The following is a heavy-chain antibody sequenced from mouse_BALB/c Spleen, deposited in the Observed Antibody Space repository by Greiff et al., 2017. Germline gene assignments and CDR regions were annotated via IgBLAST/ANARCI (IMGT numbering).Heavy chain of an antibody. V-gene: IGHV1-5*01. Sequence: EVQLQQSGTVLARPGASVKMSCKASGYTFTSYWMHWVNQRPGQGLEWIGAIYPGNSDTSYNQKFKGKAKLTAVTSTSTAYMELSSLTNEDSAVYYCTRNGYGDFDYWGQGTTLTVSS. D-gene: IGHD2-2*01. CDR2: IYPGNSDT. J-gene: IGHJ2*01. CDR3: TRNGYGDFDY. CDR1: GYTFTSYW.